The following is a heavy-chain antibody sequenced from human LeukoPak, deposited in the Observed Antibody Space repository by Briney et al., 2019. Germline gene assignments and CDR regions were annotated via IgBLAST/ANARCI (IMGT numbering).Heavy chain of an antibody. CDR2: INPSSGGT. Sequence: ASVKVSCKPSGYTFTGYFLHWVRRAPGQGIEWMGGINPSSGGTYYTQRFQGRVTRTRDTSISTDYMDLSSLRSDDTAVYYCARAQSLTAPAGTFANCWGQGTLVTVSS. CDR3: ARAQSLTAPAGTFANC. CDR1: GYTFTGYF. J-gene: IGHJ4*02. D-gene: IGHD6-13*01. V-gene: IGHV1-2*02.